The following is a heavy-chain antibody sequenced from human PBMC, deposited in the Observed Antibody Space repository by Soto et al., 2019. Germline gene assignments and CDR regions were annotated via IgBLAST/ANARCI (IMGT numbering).Heavy chain of an antibody. CDR3: ARIYYYDFSANNAYYSSYYYMAV. CDR2: MNPNSGNT. Sequence: ASVKVSCKASGYTFTSYDINWVRQATGQGLEWMGWMNPNSGNTGYAQKFQGRVTMTRNTSISTAYMELSSLRSEDTAVYYCARIYYYDFSANNAYYSSYYYMAVGGKGTTVTVPS. D-gene: IGHD3-3*01. J-gene: IGHJ6*03. V-gene: IGHV1-8*01. CDR1: GYTFTSYD.